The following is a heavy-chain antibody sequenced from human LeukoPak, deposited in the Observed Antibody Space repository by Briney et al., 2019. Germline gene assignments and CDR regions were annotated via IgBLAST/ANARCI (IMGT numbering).Heavy chain of an antibody. CDR3: ANSREYSSSWYMY. CDR2: ISWNSGSI. V-gene: IGHV3-9*03. CDR1: GFTFSSYW. D-gene: IGHD6-13*01. J-gene: IGHJ4*02. Sequence: GGSLRLSCAASGFTFSSYWMHWVRQAPGKGLEWVSGISWNSGSIGYADSVKGRFTISRDNAKNSLYLQMNNLRAEDMALYYCANSREYSSSWYMYWGQGTLVTVSS.